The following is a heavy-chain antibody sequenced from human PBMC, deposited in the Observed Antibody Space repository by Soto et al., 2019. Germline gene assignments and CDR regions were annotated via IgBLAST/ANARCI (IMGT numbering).Heavy chain of an antibody. CDR1: GGSISSYY. CDR3: ARVGRGYCSSTSCYAKDYFDY. J-gene: IGHJ4*02. Sequence: SETLSLTCTVSGGSISSYYWSWIRQPPGKGLEWIGYIYYSGSTNYNPSLKSRVTISVDTSKNQFSLKLSSVTAADTAVYYCARVGRGYCSSTSCYAKDYFDYWGQGTLVTVSS. V-gene: IGHV4-59*01. CDR2: IYYSGST. D-gene: IGHD2-2*01.